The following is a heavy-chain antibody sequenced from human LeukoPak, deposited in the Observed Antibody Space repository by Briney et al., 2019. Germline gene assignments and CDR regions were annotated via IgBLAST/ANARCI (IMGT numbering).Heavy chain of an antibody. J-gene: IGHJ6*03. CDR3: AREYYGSGRSPPYYYYYMDV. V-gene: IGHV4-38-2*02. D-gene: IGHD3-10*01. Sequence: SETLSLTCTVSGYSISSGYYRGWIRQPPGKGLEWFGSIYHSGSTYYNPSLKSRATISVDTSKNQFSLKLSSVTAADTAVYYCAREYYGSGRSPPYYYYYMDVWGKGTTVTISS. CDR2: IYHSGST. CDR1: GYSISSGYY.